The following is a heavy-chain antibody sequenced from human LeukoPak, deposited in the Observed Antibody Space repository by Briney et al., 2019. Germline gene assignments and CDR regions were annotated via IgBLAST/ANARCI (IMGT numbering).Heavy chain of an antibody. J-gene: IGHJ4*02. Sequence: SGGSLRLSCAAPGFGISASFINWVRQAPGKGLEWVSAISGSADDTYYADSVKGRFTISRDNSKSTLYLQMNSLRAEDTAVYYCAVRIAAGYWGQGTLVTVSS. D-gene: IGHD6-13*01. CDR3: AVRIAAGY. CDR2: ISGSADDT. V-gene: IGHV3-23*01. CDR1: GFGISASF.